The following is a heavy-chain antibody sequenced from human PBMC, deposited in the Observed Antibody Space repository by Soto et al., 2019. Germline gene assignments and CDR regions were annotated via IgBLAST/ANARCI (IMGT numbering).Heavy chain of an antibody. V-gene: IGHV1-69*06. CDR1: GATFTSHA. J-gene: IGHJ6*02. D-gene: IGHD6-6*01. CDR2: IIPIFGTA. Sequence: SVKVSCKASGATFTSHAISWVQQAPGQGLEWLGGIIPIFGTANYAQKFQGRVTITADKSTSTAYMELSSLRSEDTAVYYCARRYSSSSYGMDVWGQGTTVTVSS. CDR3: ARRYSSSSYGMDV.